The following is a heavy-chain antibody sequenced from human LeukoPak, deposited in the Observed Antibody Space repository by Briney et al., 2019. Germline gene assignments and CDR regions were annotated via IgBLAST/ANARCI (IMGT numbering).Heavy chain of an antibody. Sequence: TGGSLRLSCAASGFTFSSYGMHWVRQAPGKGLEWVAFIRYDGSNKYYADSVKGRFTISRDNSKNTLYLQMNSPRAEDTAVYYCAKDLRRGAAAGSFDYWGQGTLVTVSS. CDR1: GFTFSSYG. D-gene: IGHD6-13*01. V-gene: IGHV3-30*02. CDR2: IRYDGSNK. J-gene: IGHJ4*02. CDR3: AKDLRRGAAAGSFDY.